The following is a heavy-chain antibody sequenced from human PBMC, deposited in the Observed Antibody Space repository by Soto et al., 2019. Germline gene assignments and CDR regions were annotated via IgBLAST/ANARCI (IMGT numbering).Heavy chain of an antibody. D-gene: IGHD3-10*01. V-gene: IGHV4-34*01. CDR1: GGSFGGYY. J-gene: IGHJ5*02. CDR2: INHSGST. Sequence: XGTLSLTCAVYGGSFGGYYWSWIRQPPGKGLEWIGEINHSGSTNYNPSLKSRVTISVDTSKNQFSLKLSSVTAADTAVYYCARGNQYYYGSGSCYNNWFDPWGQGTLVTVSS. CDR3: ARGNQYYYGSGSCYNNWFDP.